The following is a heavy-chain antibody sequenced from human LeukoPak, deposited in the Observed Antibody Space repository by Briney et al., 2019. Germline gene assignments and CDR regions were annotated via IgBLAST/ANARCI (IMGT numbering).Heavy chain of an antibody. D-gene: IGHD3-22*01. J-gene: IGHJ4*02. CDR2: ISYDGSDK. CDR1: GFTFSSYG. V-gene: IGHV3-30*18. CDR3: AKVKEDRYYNSRGFYLDY. Sequence: GGSLRLSCAASGFTFSSYGMHWVRQAPGKGLEWVAAISYDGSDKYYTDSVKGRFTISRVNSENTLYLQMHSLRAEDTAIYYCAKVKEDRYYNSRGFYLDYWGQGTLVTVSS.